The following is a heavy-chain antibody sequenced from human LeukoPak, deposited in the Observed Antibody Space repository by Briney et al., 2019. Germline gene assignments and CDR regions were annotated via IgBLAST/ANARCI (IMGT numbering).Heavy chain of an antibody. J-gene: IGHJ4*02. V-gene: IGHV4-39*07. CDR2: IYYSGST. D-gene: IGHD3-22*01. Sequence: SETLSLTCTVSGGSISSSSYYWGWIRQPPGKGLEWIGSIYYSGSTYYNPSLKSRVTISVDTSKNQFSLKLSSVTAADTAVYYCASPLGYYDSSGYPGWGQGTLVTVSS. CDR1: GGSISSSSYY. CDR3: ASPLGYYDSSGYPG.